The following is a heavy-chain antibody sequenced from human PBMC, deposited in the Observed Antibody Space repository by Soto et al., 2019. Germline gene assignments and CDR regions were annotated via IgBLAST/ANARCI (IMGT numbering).Heavy chain of an antibody. J-gene: IGHJ6*02. Sequence: EVQLVESGGGLIQPGGSLRLSCAPSGLTVRTNYLSWVRRAPGKGLEWLSIIYSDGSTYYSDSVRGRFTISRDTSKNTLYLQITSLRAEDTAVYYCARARDSTTVTHINPMDVWGQGTTVTVTS. CDR1: GLTVRTNY. CDR2: IYSDGST. D-gene: IGHD4-4*01. CDR3: ARARDSTTVTHINPMDV. V-gene: IGHV3-53*02.